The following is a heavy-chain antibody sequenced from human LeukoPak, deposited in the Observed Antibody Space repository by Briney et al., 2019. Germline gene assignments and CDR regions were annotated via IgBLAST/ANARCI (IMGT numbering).Heavy chain of an antibody. D-gene: IGHD7-27*01. CDR2: INPNSGGT. CDR1: GYTFTGYY. V-gene: IGHV1-2*02. CDR3: ARDIWGSYDW. J-gene: IGHJ4*02. Sequence: RASVKVSCKASGYTFTGYYMHWVRQAPGQGLEWMGWINPNSGGTNYAQKFQGRVTLTRDTSISTAYMELSRLRPDDTAVYFCARDIWGSYDWWGRGTLVTVSS.